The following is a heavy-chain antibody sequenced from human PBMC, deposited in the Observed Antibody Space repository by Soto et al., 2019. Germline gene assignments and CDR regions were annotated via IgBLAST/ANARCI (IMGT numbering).Heavy chain of an antibody. Sequence: QVQLQESGPGLVKPSETLSLTCTVSGGSMSGYYWSWIRQTAGPGLEWVGRIHSDGTTDYTPSLRRRITMSLDLSNNQFSLRLSSTTAADMAMYFCSRTVAPSVVGGFDIWGQGTMVTVSS. J-gene: IGHJ3*02. CDR1: GGSMSGYY. V-gene: IGHV4-4*07. D-gene: IGHD1-26*01. CDR2: IHSDGTT. CDR3: SRTVAPSVVGGFDI.